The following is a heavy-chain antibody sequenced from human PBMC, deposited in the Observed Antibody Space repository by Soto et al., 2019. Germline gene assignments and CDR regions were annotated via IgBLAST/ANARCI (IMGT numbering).Heavy chain of an antibody. CDR3: ARAPVTGTNSHLDH. V-gene: IGHV5-51*01. J-gene: IGHJ4*02. CDR1: GYSFTTYW. D-gene: IGHD6-19*01. CDR2: IYPGDSDN. Sequence: PGESLKISCKGSGYSFTTYWIGWVRQMPGKGLEWMGIIYPGDSDNRYSPSFQGQVTISADKSINTAYLQWSSLKASDTAMYYCARAPVTGTNSHLDHWGQGTQVTVSS.